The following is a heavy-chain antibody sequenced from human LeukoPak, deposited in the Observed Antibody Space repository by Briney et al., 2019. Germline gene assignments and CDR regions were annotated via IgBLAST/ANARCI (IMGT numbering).Heavy chain of an antibody. Sequence: GGSLSLSCAASGFTFSSYGMHWVRQAPGKGLEWVAVIWYDGSNKYYADSVKGRFTISRDNSKSTLYLQMNSLRAEDTAVYYCAKETDGLFDYWGQGTLVTVSS. CDR3: AKETDGLFDY. CDR2: IWYDGSNK. J-gene: IGHJ4*02. V-gene: IGHV3-33*06. D-gene: IGHD2-8*01. CDR1: GFTFSSYG.